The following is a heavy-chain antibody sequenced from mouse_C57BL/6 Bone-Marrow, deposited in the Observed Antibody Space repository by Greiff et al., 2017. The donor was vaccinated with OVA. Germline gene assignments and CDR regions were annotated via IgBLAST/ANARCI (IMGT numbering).Heavy chain of an antibody. CDR1: RYSITSHY. J-gene: IGHJ1*03. CDR2: ISYSGST. CDR3: ARYILDWEGYVDG. V-gene: IGHV3-8*01. Sequence: VQLKESGPGPAIPSQTLPPTCSVIRYSITSHYWNGIRKFPGNKLEYMGNISYSGSTYYNPSLKSRLSITRDTAKNQYYLQLNSVTTEDTATYHCARYILDWEGYVDGWGTGTTVTVSS. D-gene: IGHD4-1*01.